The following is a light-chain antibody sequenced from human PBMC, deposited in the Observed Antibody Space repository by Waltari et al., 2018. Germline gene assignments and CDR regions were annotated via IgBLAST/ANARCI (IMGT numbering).Light chain of an antibody. J-gene: IGKJ1*01. CDR1: QSVGRF. CDR3: QKYVNLPAT. Sequence: ESVLTQSPSTLSLSPGERATLSCRASQSVGRFLAWYRQKPGQAPRLLIYHASIRATGIPDRFSGSGSGTDISLTISGLEPEDIAVYYCQKYVNLPATFGQGTKVEIK. CDR2: HAS. V-gene: IGKV3-20*01.